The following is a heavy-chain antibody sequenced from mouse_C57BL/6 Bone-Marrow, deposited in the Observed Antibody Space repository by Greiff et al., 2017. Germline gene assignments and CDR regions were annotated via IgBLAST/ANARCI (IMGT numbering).Heavy chain of an antibody. CDR2: IDPSDSET. Sequence: QVQLQQPGAELVRPGSSVKLSCKASGYTFTSYWMHWVKQRPIQGLEWIGNIDPSDSETHYNQKFKDKATLTVDKSSSTAYMQLSSLTSEDSAVYYCANTVVANYAMDYWGQGTSVTVSS. D-gene: IGHD1-1*01. CDR3: ANTVVANYAMDY. CDR1: GYTFTSYW. V-gene: IGHV1-52*01. J-gene: IGHJ4*01.